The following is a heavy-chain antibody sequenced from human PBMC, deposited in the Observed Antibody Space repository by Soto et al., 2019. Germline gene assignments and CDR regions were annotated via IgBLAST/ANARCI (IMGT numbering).Heavy chain of an antibody. J-gene: IGHJ5*02. D-gene: IGHD3-22*01. Sequence: PSETVSLTCTVSGGSISSSRCHWGWIRQPPGKGLEWIASIKYSGTTFYNPSLKSRVTLSVDTSKNQFSLSLSSVTAADTAVYYWARPYYDSDGFGLDPWGQGTLVTVSS. CDR1: GGSISSSRCH. CDR2: IKYSGTT. CDR3: ARPYYDSDGFGLDP. V-gene: IGHV4-39*07.